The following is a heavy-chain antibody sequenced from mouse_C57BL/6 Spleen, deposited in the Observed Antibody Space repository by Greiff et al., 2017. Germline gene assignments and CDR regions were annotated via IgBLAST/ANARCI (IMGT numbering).Heavy chain of an antibody. J-gene: IGHJ2*01. V-gene: IGHV1-82*01. CDR2: IYPGDGDT. CDR3: ASGYYDGSREVH. CDR1: GYAFSSSW. D-gene: IGHD1-1*01. Sequence: LVKPGASVKISCTASGYAFSSSWMNWVKQRPGKGLEWIGRIYPGDGDTNYNGKFKGKATLTADKSSSTAYMQLSSLTSEDSAVYFCASGYYDGSREVHWGQGTTLTVSS.